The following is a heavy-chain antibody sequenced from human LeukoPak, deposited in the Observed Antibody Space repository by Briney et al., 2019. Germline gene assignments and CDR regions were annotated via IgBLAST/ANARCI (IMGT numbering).Heavy chain of an antibody. CDR2: IYYSGST. CDR1: GGSINTTSYY. CDR3: ARHVRWLQLTLYFDI. V-gene: IGHV4-39*01. D-gene: IGHD5-24*01. Sequence: SETLSLTCTVSGGSINTTSYYWVWIRQPPGKGLEWIGSIYYSGSTSYNPSLNSRVTISVDTSKKQFSLKLSSVTAADTAVYYCARHVRWLQLTLYFDIWGRGTLVTVSS. J-gene: IGHJ2*01.